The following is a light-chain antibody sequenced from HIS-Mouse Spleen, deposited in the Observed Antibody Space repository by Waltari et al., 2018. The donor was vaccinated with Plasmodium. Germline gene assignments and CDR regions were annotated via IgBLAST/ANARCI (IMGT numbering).Light chain of an antibody. CDR1: QSVSSN. CDR3: QQYNNWSFT. CDR2: GES. Sequence: EIVMTQSPATLSVSPGERATLSCRASQSVSSNLAWYQQKPGQAPRLLIYGESTRATGIPARFSGSGSGTEFTLTISSLQSEDFAVYYCQQYNNWSFTFGPGTKVDIK. V-gene: IGKV3-15*01. J-gene: IGKJ3*01.